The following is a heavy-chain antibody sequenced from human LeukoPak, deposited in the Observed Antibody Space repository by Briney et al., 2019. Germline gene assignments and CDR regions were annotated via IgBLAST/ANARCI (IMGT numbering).Heavy chain of an antibody. CDR2: ISGSGGST. CDR1: GFTFSNYA. D-gene: IGHD3-22*01. J-gene: IGHJ2*01. CDR3: ARMDYYDSSGYPHWYFDL. Sequence: AGGTLRLSCAASGFTFSNYAMSWVRQAPGKGLERVSAISGSGGSTYYADSVKGRFTISRDNAKNTLYLQMNSLRAEDTAVYYCARMDYYDSSGYPHWYFDLWGRGTLVTVSS. V-gene: IGHV3-23*01.